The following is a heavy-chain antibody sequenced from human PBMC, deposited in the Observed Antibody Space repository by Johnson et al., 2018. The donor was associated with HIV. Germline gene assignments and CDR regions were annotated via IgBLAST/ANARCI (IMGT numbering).Heavy chain of an antibody. Sequence: VQLVESGGGLVQPGGSLRLSCAASGFTVSSNYMSWVRQAQGKGLEWVSVIYSGGSTYYADSVKSRFTISRDNTKNTLYLQMNSLRAEDTAGYYWARGPVMVQGVTDTFYIWGQGTVVTVSS. CDR2: IYSGGST. CDR1: GFTVSSNY. CDR3: ARGPVMVQGVTDTFYI. D-gene: IGHD3-10*01. J-gene: IGHJ3*02. V-gene: IGHV3-66*01.